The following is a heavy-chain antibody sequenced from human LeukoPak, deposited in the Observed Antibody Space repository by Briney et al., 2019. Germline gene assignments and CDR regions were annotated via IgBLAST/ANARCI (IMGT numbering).Heavy chain of an antibody. Sequence: GGSLRLSCAASGFTFSSYSMNWVRQASGKGLEWVGRIRTKVNNYATVYAASMKGRFTISRDDSKNTTYLQLNSLETEDTAVYYCTRHQGAGGSGVDYWGQGTLVTVSS. CDR3: TRHQGAGGSGVDY. V-gene: IGHV3-73*01. D-gene: IGHD2-15*01. CDR1: GFTFSSYS. CDR2: IRTKVNNYAT. J-gene: IGHJ4*02.